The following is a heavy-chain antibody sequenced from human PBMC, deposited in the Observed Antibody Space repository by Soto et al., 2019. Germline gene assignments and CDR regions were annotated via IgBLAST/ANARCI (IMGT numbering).Heavy chain of an antibody. CDR1: GFTFSSYA. D-gene: IGHD3-22*01. CDR3: AKDRERYYDSRVYYFFDY. Sequence: PGGSLRLSCAASGFTFSSYAMSWVRQAPGKGLEWVSAISGSGGSTYYADSVKGRFTISRDNSKNTLYLQMNSLRAEDTAVYYCAKDRERYYDSRVYYFFDYGGQGPLATVPS. V-gene: IGHV3-23*01. J-gene: IGHJ4*02. CDR2: ISGSGGST.